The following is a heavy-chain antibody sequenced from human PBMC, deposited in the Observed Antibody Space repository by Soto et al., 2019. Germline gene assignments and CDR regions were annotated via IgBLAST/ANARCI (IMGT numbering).Heavy chain of an antibody. J-gene: IGHJ6*02. V-gene: IGHV3-9*01. Sequence: EVQLVESGGGLGQPGRSLRLSCGASGFTFDDYAMHWVRQAPGKGLEWVSGISWNSARIDYADSVKGRFTISRDNAKNSLYLHMNSLRAEDTALYYCAKDILFGETCYYYGMDVWGQGTTVTVSS. CDR1: GFTFDDYA. CDR2: ISWNSARI. D-gene: IGHD3-10*01. CDR3: AKDILFGETCYYYGMDV.